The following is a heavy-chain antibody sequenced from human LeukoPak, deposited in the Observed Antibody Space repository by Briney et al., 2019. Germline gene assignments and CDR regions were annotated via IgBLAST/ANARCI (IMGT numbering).Heavy chain of an antibody. CDR3: AREAYSNYRDNWFDP. CDR2: IIPISGIA. Sequence: ASVKVSCKASGGTFSSYAISWVRQAPGQGLEWMGRIIPISGIANYAQKFQGRVTITADKSTSTAYMELSSLRSEDTAVYYCAREAYSNYRDNWFDPWGQGTLVTVSS. CDR1: GGTFSSYA. V-gene: IGHV1-69*04. D-gene: IGHD4-11*01. J-gene: IGHJ5*02.